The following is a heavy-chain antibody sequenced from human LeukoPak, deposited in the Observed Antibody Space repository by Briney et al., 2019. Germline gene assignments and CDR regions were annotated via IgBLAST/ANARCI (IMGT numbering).Heavy chain of an antibody. V-gene: IGHV1-69*13. J-gene: IGHJ6*02. Sequence: GASVKVSCKASGGTFSSYATSWVRQAPGQGLEWMGGIIPIFGTANYAQKFQGRVTITADESTSTAYMELSSLRSEDTAVYYCARAYYQPYYYYYGMDVWGQGTTVTVSS. CDR3: ARAYYQPYYYYYGMDV. CDR1: GGTFSSYA. CDR2: IIPIFGTA. D-gene: IGHD3-16*01.